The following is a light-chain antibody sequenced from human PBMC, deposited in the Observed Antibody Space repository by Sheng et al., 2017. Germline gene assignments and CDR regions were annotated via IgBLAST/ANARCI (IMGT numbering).Light chain of an antibody. CDR1: QDISNY. Sequence: DIQMTQSPSSLSASVGDRVTITCQASQDISNYLNWYQQKPGKAPKLLIYAASTLQSGVPSRFSGSGSGTDFTLTISSLQPEDVASYYCQKCNSAPFTFGPGTKVDIK. J-gene: IGKJ3*01. CDR2: AAS. V-gene: IGKV1-27*01. CDR3: QKCNSAPFT.